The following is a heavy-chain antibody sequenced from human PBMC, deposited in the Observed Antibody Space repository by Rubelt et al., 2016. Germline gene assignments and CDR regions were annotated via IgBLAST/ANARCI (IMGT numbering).Heavy chain of an antibody. CDR3: ARERAGSY. CDR2: INQDGSEK. J-gene: IGHJ4*02. D-gene: IGHD3-10*01. Sequence: VRQAPGKGLEWVANINQDGSEKYYVDSVKGRFTISRDNAKNSLYLQMNSLRAEDTAVYYCARERAGSYWGQGTLVTVSS. V-gene: IGHV3-7*01.